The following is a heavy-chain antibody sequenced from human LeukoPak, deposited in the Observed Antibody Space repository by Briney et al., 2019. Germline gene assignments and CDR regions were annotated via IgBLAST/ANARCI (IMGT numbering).Heavy chain of an antibody. J-gene: IGHJ4*02. D-gene: IGHD3-16*01. CDR2: VYYSGSA. CDR3: ARDGGGGVSDY. CDR1: GGSISSYY. V-gene: IGHV4-39*07. Sequence: PSETLSLTCTVSGGSISSYYWGWIRQPPGKGLEWIGSVYYSGSAYYNPSLKSRVTISVDTSKNQFSLKVNSVTAADTAVYYCARDGGGGVSDYWGQGTLVTVSS.